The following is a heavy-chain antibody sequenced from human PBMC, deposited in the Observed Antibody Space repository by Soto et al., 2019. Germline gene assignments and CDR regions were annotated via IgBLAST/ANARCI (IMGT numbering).Heavy chain of an antibody. CDR3: ARDTGNSFDY. CDR1: GYTFNTYF. J-gene: IGHJ4*02. Sequence: HVQLVQSGGELKKPGASVKVSCNTSGYTFNTYFITWVRQAPGQGLEWMGWISPHNGNTNYAEKFQGRVIMTADTITKTAYLELRNLRIDDTAVYYCARDTGNSFDYWGQGTTVTVSS. V-gene: IGHV1-18*01. CDR2: ISPHNGNT.